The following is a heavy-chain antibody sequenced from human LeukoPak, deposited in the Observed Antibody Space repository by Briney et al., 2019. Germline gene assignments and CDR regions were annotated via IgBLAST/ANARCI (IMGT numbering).Heavy chain of an antibody. CDR3: ARGYCTNGVCSSLFDY. CDR2: IIPILGIA. CDR1: GGTVSSYA. D-gene: IGHD2-8*01. J-gene: IGHJ4*02. Sequence: SVKVSCKASGGTVSSYAISWVRQAPGQGLEWMGRIIPILGIANYAQKFQGRVTITADKSTSTAYMELSSLRSEDTAVYYCARGYCTNGVCSSLFDYWGQGTLVTVSS. V-gene: IGHV1-69*04.